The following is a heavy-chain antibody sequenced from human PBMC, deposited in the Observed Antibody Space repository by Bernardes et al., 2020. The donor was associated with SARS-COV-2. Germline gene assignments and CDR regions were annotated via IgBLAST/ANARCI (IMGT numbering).Heavy chain of an antibody. V-gene: IGHV3-15*01. J-gene: IGHJ4*02. CDR3: SWFYSDS. CDR1: GFTFSVAW. CDR2: IKSRAEGGTT. Sequence: GGSLRLSCAASGFTFSVAWMTWVRQAPGKGLEWVGRIKSRAEGGTTDYAAPVKGRFIISRDDSKNTVYLQMNSLKNDDAGVYYCSWFYSDSWGQGTLVTVSS. D-gene: IGHD3-22*01.